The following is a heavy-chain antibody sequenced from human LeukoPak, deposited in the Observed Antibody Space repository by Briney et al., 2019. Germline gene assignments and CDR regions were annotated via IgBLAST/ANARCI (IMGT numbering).Heavy chain of an antibody. CDR2: INPSNSYT. CDR3: ARGGWLDDY. V-gene: IGHV5-10-1*01. CDR1: GYIFTSYW. J-gene: IGHJ4*02. Sequence: GESLRISCKGSGYIFTSYWISWVRQMPGKGLEWMGRINPSNSYTNYNPSFQGYVTFSVDKSIATAYLQWPTLKASDTAMYYCARGGWLDDYWGQGTLVTVSS. D-gene: IGHD6-19*01.